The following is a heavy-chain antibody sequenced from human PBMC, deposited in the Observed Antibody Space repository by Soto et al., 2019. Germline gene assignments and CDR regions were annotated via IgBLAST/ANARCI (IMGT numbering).Heavy chain of an antibody. D-gene: IGHD2-2*01. CDR1: GFTFSSYA. Sequence: EVQLLESGGGLVQPGGSLRLSCAASGFTFSSYAMNWVRQAPGKGLEWVSGISGSGSSTYYSDSVRGRFTISRDNSKNTLYLQMNSLIAEDTAVYYCAKGDRNQPAVFDYWGQGTLVTVSS. J-gene: IGHJ4*02. CDR2: ISGSGSST. V-gene: IGHV3-23*01. CDR3: AKGDRNQPAVFDY.